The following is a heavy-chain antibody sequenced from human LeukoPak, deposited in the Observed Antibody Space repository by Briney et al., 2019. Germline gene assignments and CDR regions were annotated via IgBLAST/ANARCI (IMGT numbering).Heavy chain of an antibody. V-gene: IGHV3-23*01. Sequence: AGGSLRLSCVASGFTFSSYAMSWVRQAPGKGLEWVSAISGSGGSTYYADSVKGRFTISRDNSKNTLYLQMNSLRAEDTAVYYYAQAPGGYYYGSGSLDYWSQGSLVTVSS. D-gene: IGHD3-10*01. CDR2: ISGSGGST. CDR1: GFTFSSYA. CDR3: AQAPGGYYYGSGSLDY. J-gene: IGHJ4*02.